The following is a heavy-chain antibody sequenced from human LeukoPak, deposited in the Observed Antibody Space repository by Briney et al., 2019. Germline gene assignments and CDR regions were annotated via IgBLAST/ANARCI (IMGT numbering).Heavy chain of an antibody. D-gene: IGHD6-19*01. Sequence: GGSLRLSCAASGFTFSSYAMHWVRRAPGKALEWVATISSDGGNSYYSDSVKGRFTISRDNSKNTLYLQMNSLRPEDTAVFHCARGRAVTGSTVIDYWGQGTLVTVSS. V-gene: IGHV3-30-3*01. CDR3: ARGRAVTGSTVIDY. J-gene: IGHJ4*02. CDR2: ISSDGGNS. CDR1: GFTFSSYA.